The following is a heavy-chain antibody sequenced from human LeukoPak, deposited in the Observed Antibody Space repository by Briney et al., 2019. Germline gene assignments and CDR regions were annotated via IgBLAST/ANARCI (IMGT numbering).Heavy chain of an antibody. Sequence: GGSLRLSCAASGFTFSSYWMHWVRQAPGKGLVWVSHINKDGSSTSYADSVKGRFTISRDNAKNTLYLQMSSLRAEDTALYYCARPLYGDLAKYFQRWGQGTLVTVSS. CDR1: GFTFSSYW. J-gene: IGHJ1*01. V-gene: IGHV3-74*01. D-gene: IGHD4-17*01. CDR3: ARPLYGDLAKYFQR. CDR2: INKDGSST.